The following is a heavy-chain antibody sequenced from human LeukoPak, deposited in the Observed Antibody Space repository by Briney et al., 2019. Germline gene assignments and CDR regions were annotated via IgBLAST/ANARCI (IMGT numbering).Heavy chain of an antibody. D-gene: IGHD4-17*01. CDR1: GSTFGKAW. Sequence: PGGSLRLSCAASGSTFGKAWMSWVRQAPGKGLEWVGQIKSKTDGGTTDYAAPVKGRFTISRDDSKNSLYLLMNSLKTEDTAVYYCTTEDYGDYVPDYWGQGTLVTVSS. CDR3: TTEDYGDYVPDY. J-gene: IGHJ4*02. CDR2: IKSKTDGGTT. V-gene: IGHV3-15*01.